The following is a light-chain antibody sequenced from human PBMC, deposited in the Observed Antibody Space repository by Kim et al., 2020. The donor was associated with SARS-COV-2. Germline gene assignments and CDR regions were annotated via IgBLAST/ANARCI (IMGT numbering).Light chain of an antibody. CDR1: QSVSTNY. CDR2: GAS. Sequence: PGERATLSCRASQSVSTNYLAWYQQKPGQTPRLLIYGASTRATGIPARFSGSGSGTDFTLTISRLEPEDFAVYYCQQYGRSPPFAFGQGTKLEI. J-gene: IGKJ2*01. CDR3: QQYGRSPPFA. V-gene: IGKV3-20*01.